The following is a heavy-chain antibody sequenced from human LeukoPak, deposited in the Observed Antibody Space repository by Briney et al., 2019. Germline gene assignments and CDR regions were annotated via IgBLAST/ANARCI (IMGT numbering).Heavy chain of an antibody. Sequence: ASVKVSCKASVYTFTSYYMHWVRQAPGQGLEWMGIINPSGGSTSYAQKFQGRVTMTRDMSTSTVYMELSSLRSEDTAVYYCARDLNTSCYDYWGQGTLVTVSS. CDR3: ARDLNTSCYDY. J-gene: IGHJ4*02. CDR2: INPSGGST. D-gene: IGHD2-2*01. CDR1: VYTFTSYY. V-gene: IGHV1-46*01.